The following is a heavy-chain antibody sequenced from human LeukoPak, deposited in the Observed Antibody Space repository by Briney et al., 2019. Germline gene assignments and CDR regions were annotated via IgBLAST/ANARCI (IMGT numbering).Heavy chain of an antibody. CDR3: ARGTRILYSSKFDY. J-gene: IGHJ4*02. D-gene: IGHD2-8*01. V-gene: IGHV4-59*01. CDR2: IYYSGST. Sequence: SETLSLTCTVSGGSISSYYWSWIRQPPGKGLEWIGYIYYSGSTNYNPSLKSRVTISVDTSKNQFSLKLSSVTAADTAVYYCARGTRILYSSKFDYWGQGTLVTVSS. CDR1: GGSISSYY.